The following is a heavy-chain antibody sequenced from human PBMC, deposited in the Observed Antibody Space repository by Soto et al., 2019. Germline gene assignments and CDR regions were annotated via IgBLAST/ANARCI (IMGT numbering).Heavy chain of an antibody. D-gene: IGHD6-13*01. V-gene: IGHV1-2*04. Sequence: ASVKVSCKASGYTFTGYYMHWVRQAPGRGLEWMGWINPNSGGTNYAQKFQGWVTMTRDTSISTAYMELSRLRSDDTAVYYCARETLLQGSSWYYNYYYGMDVWGQGTTVTVSS. CDR1: GYTFTGYY. J-gene: IGHJ6*02. CDR3: ARETLLQGSSWYYNYYYGMDV. CDR2: INPNSGGT.